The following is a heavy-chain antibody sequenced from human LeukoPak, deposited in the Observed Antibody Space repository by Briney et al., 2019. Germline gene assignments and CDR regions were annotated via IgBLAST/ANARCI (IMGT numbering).Heavy chain of an antibody. Sequence: GGSLRLSCAASGFMFRDYYMSWMRQAPGKGLEWVSYFSSGFTTYYADSVKGRFTISRDNAKNSLYLQMNSLRAEDTAVYYCARLNGWPTFDIWGQGTMVTVSS. J-gene: IGHJ3*02. CDR3: ARLNGWPTFDI. V-gene: IGHV3-11*04. CDR1: GFMFRDYY. D-gene: IGHD6-19*01. CDR2: FSSGFTT.